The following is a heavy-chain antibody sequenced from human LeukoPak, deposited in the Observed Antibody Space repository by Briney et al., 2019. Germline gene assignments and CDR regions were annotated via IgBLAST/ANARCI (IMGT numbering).Heavy chain of an antibody. Sequence: TGGSLRLSCAASGFIVSSNYMSWVRQAPGKGLEWVSVIYSGGTTYYADSVKGRFTISRDSSKNTLYLQMNSLRAEDTAVYYCARILHDYGDDDSDCWGQGTLVTVSS. D-gene: IGHD4-17*01. CDR2: IYSGGTT. V-gene: IGHV3-53*01. CDR1: GFIVSSNY. CDR3: ARILHDYGDDDSDC. J-gene: IGHJ4*02.